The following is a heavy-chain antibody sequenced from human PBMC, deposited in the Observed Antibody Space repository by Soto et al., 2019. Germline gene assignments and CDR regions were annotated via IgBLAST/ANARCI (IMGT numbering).Heavy chain of an antibody. CDR1: GLTFGNYA. CDR3: AVTRNCGRDGSAASYWYFDI. J-gene: IGHJ2*01. D-gene: IGHD2-21*02. V-gene: IGHV3-23*01. Sequence: EVQLLESGGGLVQPGGSVRLSCAASGLTFGNYAMSWVRQAPGKGLEWVSAISGDSGRTYYADSVKGRFTISRDNSKNTLKLQMNTLRAEDTGVNYCAVTRNCGRDGSAASYWYFDIWGRGTLVTVSS. CDR2: ISGDSGRT.